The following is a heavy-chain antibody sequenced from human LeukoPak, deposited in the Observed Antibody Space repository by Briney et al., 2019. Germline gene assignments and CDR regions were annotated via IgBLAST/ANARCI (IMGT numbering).Heavy chain of an antibody. D-gene: IGHD6-13*01. CDR1: GFTFSSYS. Sequence: GGSLRLSCAASGFTFSSYSMNWVRQAPGKGLEWVAVISFDGTHDFYADSVKGRFTISRDNAKNSLYLQMNSLRAEDTAVYYCARETTRKQQLAGEGNWFDPWGQGTLVTVSS. V-gene: IGHV3-30*03. J-gene: IGHJ5*02. CDR3: ARETTRKQQLAGEGNWFDP. CDR2: ISFDGTHD.